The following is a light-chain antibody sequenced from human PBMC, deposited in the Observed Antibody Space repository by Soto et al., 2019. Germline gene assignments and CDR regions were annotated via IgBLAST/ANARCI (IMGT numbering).Light chain of an antibody. CDR1: QRDFDISYKKNF. V-gene: IGKV4-1*01. CDR3: QQYGRTSLT. Sequence: DLVMTQSPDSLAVSLGERATINCKSSQRDFDISYKKNFLAWYQHKPGQPPKLLIYWASIREAGVPDRFSGSASGTDFTLTIRSLQAEDAAVYYCQQYGRTSLTFGGGTKVEIK. CDR2: WAS. J-gene: IGKJ4*01.